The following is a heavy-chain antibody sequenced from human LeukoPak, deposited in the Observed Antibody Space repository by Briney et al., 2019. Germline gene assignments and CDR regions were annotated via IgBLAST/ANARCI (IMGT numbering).Heavy chain of an antibody. J-gene: IGHJ3*01. D-gene: IGHD2-8*02. CDR1: RGSFSGYC. CDR2: MNDSGST. Sequence: PSETLSLTCDVYRGSFSGYCWSWIRQTPGKGLEWLGEMNDSGSTNYNPSLKSRVTISVAVSKNQYSLRLTSVTAADTAVYYCARKGFVESTGWRGAFDVWGQGTMVTVSS. V-gene: IGHV4-34*01. CDR3: ARKGFVESTGWRGAFDV.